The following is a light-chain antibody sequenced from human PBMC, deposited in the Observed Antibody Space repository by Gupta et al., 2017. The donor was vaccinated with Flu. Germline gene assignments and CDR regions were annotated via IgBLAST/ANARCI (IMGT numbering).Light chain of an antibody. CDR2: EGS. J-gene: IGLJ3*02. V-gene: IGLV2-23*01. CDR3: CSYAGSSTWV. CDR1: SSDVGGYNL. Sequence: QSALTQPASVSGSPGQSITLSSTGTSSDVGGYNLVSWYQQHPGKAPKLMIYEGSKRPSGVSNRFSGSKSGNTASLTISGLQAEDEADYYCCSYAGSSTWVFGGGTKLTVL.